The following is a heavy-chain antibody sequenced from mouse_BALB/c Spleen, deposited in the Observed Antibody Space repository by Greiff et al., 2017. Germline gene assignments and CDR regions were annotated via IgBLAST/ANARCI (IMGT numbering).Heavy chain of an antibody. J-gene: IGHJ4*01. CDR3: ARATTVVAQRAMDY. D-gene: IGHD1-1*01. CDR1: GFTFSSYA. CDR2: ISSGGSYT. V-gene: IGHV5-9-4*01. Sequence: EVKLMESGGGLVKPGGSLKLSCAASGFTFSSYAMSWVRQSPEKRLEWVAEISSGGSYTYYPDTVTGRFTISRDNAKNTLYLEMSSLRSEDTAMYYCARATTVVAQRAMDYWGQGTSVTVSS.